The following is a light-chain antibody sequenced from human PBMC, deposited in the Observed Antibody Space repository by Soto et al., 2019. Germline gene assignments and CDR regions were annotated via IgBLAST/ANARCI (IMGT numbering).Light chain of an antibody. V-gene: IGKV3-20*01. CDR2: GAS. J-gene: IGKJ2*01. CDR3: PPYGNSGT. CDR1: QSFGSND. Sequence: IVLTQSPGTLFLSPGERATLSCRASQSFGSNDVAWYQQKPGQPPRLLIYGASRTVSGVPDRFSGSGSGTDYTLSISRLEPEEFAVYYCPPYGNSGTFGQGTKLEIK.